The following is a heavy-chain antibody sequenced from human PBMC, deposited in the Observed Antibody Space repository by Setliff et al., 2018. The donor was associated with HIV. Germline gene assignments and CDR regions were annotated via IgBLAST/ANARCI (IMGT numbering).Heavy chain of an antibody. CDR1: AVSLRGHY. J-gene: IGHJ3*02. CDR3: ARGRVIWGFEPRRPRDGAFDI. CDR2: IDPRGSR. V-gene: IGHV4-34*01. Sequence: SETLSLTCDDSAVSLRGHYWNWIRQSPGKGLEWIGEIDPRGSRSYNPSLKSRVTISVDTSKNQFSLKLNSVTAADSAVYYCARGRVIWGFEPRRPRDGAFDIWGQGTTVTVSS. D-gene: IGHD6-6*01.